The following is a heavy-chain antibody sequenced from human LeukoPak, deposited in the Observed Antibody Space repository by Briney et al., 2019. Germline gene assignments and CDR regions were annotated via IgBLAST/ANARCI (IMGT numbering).Heavy chain of an antibody. CDR1: GFAFSSYA. J-gene: IGHJ4*02. CDR2: ISGSGGST. D-gene: IGHD2-2*02. Sequence: GGSLRLSCAASGFAFSSYAMTWVRQAPGKGLEWVSAISGSGGSTYYADSVKGRFTISRDNSKNTLYLQMNSLRAEDTAVYYCAPTVVPAAIVYDYWGQGTLVTVSS. V-gene: IGHV3-23*01. CDR3: APTVVPAAIVYDY.